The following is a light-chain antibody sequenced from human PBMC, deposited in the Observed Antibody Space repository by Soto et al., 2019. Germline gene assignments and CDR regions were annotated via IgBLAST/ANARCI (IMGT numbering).Light chain of an antibody. CDR2: EVS. Sequence: QSALTQPPSASGSPGQSVAISCTGTNSDIGAYKFVSWYQQHPGKAPKLIIYEVSIRPSGVPDRFSGSKSGNTASLTVSGLLAEDEADYYCSLYAGSNNVVFGGGTQLTVL. J-gene: IGLJ2*01. V-gene: IGLV2-8*01. CDR1: NSDIGAYKF. CDR3: SLYAGSNNVV.